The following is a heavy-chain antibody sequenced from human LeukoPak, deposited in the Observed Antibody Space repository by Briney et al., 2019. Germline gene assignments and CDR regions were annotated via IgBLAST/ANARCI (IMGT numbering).Heavy chain of an antibody. V-gene: IGHV1-8*01. CDR2: MSPNSGDT. J-gene: IGHJ4*02. Sequence: ASVKVSCKASGYTFTTHDINWVRQATGQGLEWLGWMSPNSGDTGYAQKFQGRVTMTSDSSISTAYMELSSLRSEDTAVYYCAIGNGGYSGYDETVPFDYWGQGTLVTVSS. CDR1: GYTFTTHD. D-gene: IGHD5-12*01. CDR3: AIGNGGYSGYDETVPFDY.